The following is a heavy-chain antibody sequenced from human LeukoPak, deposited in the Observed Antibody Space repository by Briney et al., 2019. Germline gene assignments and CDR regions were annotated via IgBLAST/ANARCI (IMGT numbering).Heavy chain of an antibody. CDR1: GFTFSRNC. Sequence: GGPLRLSCAASGFTFSRNCMNWVRQAPEKGLEWVSSISSSSSYIYYADSVKGRLTITRNNSKTTLYLQMNSLSADDTAVYYCAKAGSIKFDYWGQGTLVTVSS. CDR2: ISSSSSYI. J-gene: IGHJ4*02. V-gene: IGHV3-21*04. CDR3: AKAGSIKFDY. D-gene: IGHD1-26*01.